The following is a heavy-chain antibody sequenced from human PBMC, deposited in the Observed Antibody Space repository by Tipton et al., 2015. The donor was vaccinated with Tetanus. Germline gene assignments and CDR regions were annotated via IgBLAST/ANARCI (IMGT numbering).Heavy chain of an antibody. CDR3: ARGFDYADY. J-gene: IGHJ4*02. CDR1: GGSFSGYY. V-gene: IGHV4-34*01. Sequence: TLSLTCAVYGGSFSGYYWSWIRQPPGKGLEWIGEINHSGSTNYNPSLKSRVTISVDTSKSQFSLKLSSVTAADTAVYYCARGFDYADYWGQGTLVTVSS. CDR2: INHSGST.